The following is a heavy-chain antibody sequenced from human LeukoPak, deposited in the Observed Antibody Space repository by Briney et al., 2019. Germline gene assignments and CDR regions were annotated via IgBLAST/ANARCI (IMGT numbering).Heavy chain of an antibody. Sequence: SETLSLTCTVSGGSISSYYRSWIREPPGKGLEWLGYLFHSGTPRYNPSLKSRVTISADTSKNQFFLTLTSATAADTAVYFCARRRGWKQQLVYFDYWGQGTLATVSS. J-gene: IGHJ4*02. D-gene: IGHD6-13*01. CDR2: LFHSGTP. CDR3: ARRRGWKQQLVYFDY. V-gene: IGHV4-59*08. CDR1: GGSISSYY.